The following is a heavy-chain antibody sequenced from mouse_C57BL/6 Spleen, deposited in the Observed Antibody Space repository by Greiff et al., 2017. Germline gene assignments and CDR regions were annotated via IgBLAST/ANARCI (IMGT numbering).Heavy chain of an antibody. Sequence: EVQRVESGGGLVKPGGSLKLSCAASGFTFSSYTMSWVRQTPEKRLEWVATISGGGGNTYYPDSVKGRFTISRDNAKNTLYLQMSSLRSEDTALYYCARPNYGSSLYYFDYWGQGTTLTVSS. CDR3: ARPNYGSSLYYFDY. CDR2: ISGGGGNT. V-gene: IGHV5-9*01. J-gene: IGHJ2*01. CDR1: GFTFSSYT. D-gene: IGHD1-1*01.